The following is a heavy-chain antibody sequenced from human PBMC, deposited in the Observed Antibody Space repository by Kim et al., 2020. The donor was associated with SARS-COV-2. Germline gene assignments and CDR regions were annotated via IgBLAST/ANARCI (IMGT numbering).Heavy chain of an antibody. D-gene: IGHD5-18*01. Sequence: ASVKVSCKASGYTFTGYYMHWVRQAPGQGLEWMGWINPNSGGTNYAQKFQGRVTMTRDTSISTAYMELSRLRSDDTAVYYCARDGGPQLWLPFFAEENNWFDPWGQGTLVTVSS. CDR2: INPNSGGT. V-gene: IGHV1-2*02. J-gene: IGHJ5*02. CDR1: GYTFTGYY. CDR3: ARDGGPQLWLPFFAEENNWFDP.